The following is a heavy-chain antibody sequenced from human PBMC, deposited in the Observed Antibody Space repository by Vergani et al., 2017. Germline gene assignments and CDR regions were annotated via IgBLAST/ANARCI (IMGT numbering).Heavy chain of an antibody. Sequence: QVQLVESGGGVVQPGRSLRLSCAASGFTFSSYGMHWVRQAPGKGLEWVAVISYDGSNKYYADSVKGRFTISRDNSKNTLYLQMNSLRAEDTAVYYCARGIVGAQGAVFDYWGQGTLVTVSS. CDR3: ARGIVGAQGAVFDY. J-gene: IGHJ4*02. D-gene: IGHD1-26*01. CDR2: ISYDGSNK. CDR1: GFTFSSYG. V-gene: IGHV3-30*19.